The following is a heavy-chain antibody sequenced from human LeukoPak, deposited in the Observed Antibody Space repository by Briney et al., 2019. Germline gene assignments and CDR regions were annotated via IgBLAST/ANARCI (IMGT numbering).Heavy chain of an antibody. Sequence: GGSLRLSCAASGFTFSNAWMSWVRQAPGKGLEWVGRIKSKTDGGTTDYAAPVKGRFTISRDDSKNTLYLQMNSLKTEDTAVYYCTTAGSSVVRGYYYYGMDVWGQGTTVTVSS. V-gene: IGHV3-15*01. CDR3: TTAGSSVVRGYYYYGMDV. CDR1: GFTFSNAW. D-gene: IGHD3-10*01. J-gene: IGHJ6*02. CDR2: IKSKTDGGTT.